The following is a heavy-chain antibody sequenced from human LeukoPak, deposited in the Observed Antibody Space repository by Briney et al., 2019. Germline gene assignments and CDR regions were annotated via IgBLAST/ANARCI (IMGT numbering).Heavy chain of an antibody. CDR2: IYYSGST. CDR3: ARGMLRGLAPVFLDY. J-gene: IGHJ4*02. V-gene: IGHV4-39*07. Sequence: SETLSLTCTVSSGSLSSSRYYWGWIRQPPGRGLEWLGCIYYSGSTYYNPSLKSRVTISVETSRNHFFLNLTSLTPAERAVYSCARGMLRGLAPVFLDYWGQGTLVTVSS. D-gene: IGHD3-10*01. CDR1: SGSLSSSRYY.